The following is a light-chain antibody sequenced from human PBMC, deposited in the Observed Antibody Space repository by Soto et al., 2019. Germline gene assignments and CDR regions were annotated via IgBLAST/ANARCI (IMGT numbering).Light chain of an antibody. CDR2: MAY. Sequence: IVMTQSPLSLPVTPGESASISCRSSQILLHSNGYSYLDWYLQNPGQSPQLLISMAYYRAYGDPDRFSGSGSGTDFTLQISRVEADDVGLYYCMQALQTPPYSFGQGTKLEI. CDR1: QILLHSNGYSY. J-gene: IGKJ2*01. CDR3: MQALQTPPYS. V-gene: IGKV2-28*01.